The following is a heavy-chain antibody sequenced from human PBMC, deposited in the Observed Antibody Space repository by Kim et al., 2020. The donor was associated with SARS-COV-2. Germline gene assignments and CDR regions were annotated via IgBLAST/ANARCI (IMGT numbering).Heavy chain of an antibody. CDR2: VHHRGGT. Sequence: SETLSLICAVTGGSISNDNWWSWVRQPPGKGLEWIGEVHHRGGTKYNPSLKSRVTISVDKPKDHSSLSLTSVTAADTAVYYCARNYWPYYMDVWGTGTT. D-gene: IGHD2-8*02. J-gene: IGHJ6*03. CDR1: GGSISNDNW. V-gene: IGHV4-4*02. CDR3: ARNYWPYYMDV.